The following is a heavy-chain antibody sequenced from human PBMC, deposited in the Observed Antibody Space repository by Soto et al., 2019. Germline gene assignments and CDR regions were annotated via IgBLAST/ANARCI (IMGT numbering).Heavy chain of an antibody. D-gene: IGHD6-19*01. Sequence: VQLVESGGGVVQPGRSLRLSCAASGFTFSSYAMHWVRQAPGKGLEWVAVISYDGSNKYYADSVKGRFTISRDNSKNTLYLQMNSLRAEDTAVYYCAREGIAVAGGYYFDYWGQGTLVTVSS. CDR1: GFTFSSYA. J-gene: IGHJ4*02. CDR3: AREGIAVAGGYYFDY. CDR2: ISYDGSNK. V-gene: IGHV3-30-3*01.